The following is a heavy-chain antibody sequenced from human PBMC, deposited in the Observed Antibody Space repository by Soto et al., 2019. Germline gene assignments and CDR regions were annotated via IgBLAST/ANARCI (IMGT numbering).Heavy chain of an antibody. J-gene: IGHJ4*02. CDR2: ISYDGSNK. D-gene: IGHD6-13*01. CDR3: AKDYKWAAAGTPPPRAETD. V-gene: IGHV3-30*18. CDR1: GFTFSSYG. Sequence: GGSLRLSCAASGFTFSSYGMHWVRQAPGKGLEWVAVISYDGSNKYYADSVKGRFTISRDNSKNTLYLQMNSLRAEDTAVYYCAKDYKWAAAGTPPPRAETDWGQGTLVTVSS.